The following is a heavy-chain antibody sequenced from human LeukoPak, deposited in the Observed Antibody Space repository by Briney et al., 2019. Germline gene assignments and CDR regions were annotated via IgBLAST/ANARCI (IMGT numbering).Heavy chain of an antibody. J-gene: IGHJ6*02. CDR2: ISYDGSNK. CDR3: AKDHSLYYHYGMDV. V-gene: IGHV3-30*18. Sequence: GGSLRLSCAASGFTFSSYGMHWVRQAPGKGLEWVAVISYDGSNKYYADSVKGRFTISRDNSKNTLYLQMNSLRAEDTAVYYCAKDHSLYYHYGMDVWGRGTTVTVSS. CDR1: GFTFSSYG.